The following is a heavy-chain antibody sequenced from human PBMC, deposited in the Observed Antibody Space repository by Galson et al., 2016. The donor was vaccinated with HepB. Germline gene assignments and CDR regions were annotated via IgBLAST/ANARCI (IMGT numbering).Heavy chain of an antibody. CDR3: ARDIGLPRDGHNYEY. Sequence: TLSLTCTVSGGSISTYYWTWIRQPPGKGLEWIGNVYHTGSTNYNPSLRSRVTISVEASKRQLSLRLTSVTAVDTAVYYCARDIGLPRDGHNYEYWGQGTLVTVSS. CDR1: GGSISTYY. V-gene: IGHV4-59*01. CDR2: VYHTGST. J-gene: IGHJ4*02. D-gene: IGHD5-24*01.